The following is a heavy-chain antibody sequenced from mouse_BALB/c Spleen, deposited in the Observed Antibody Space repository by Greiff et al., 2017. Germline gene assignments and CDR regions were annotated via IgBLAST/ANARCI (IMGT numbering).Heavy chain of an antibody. CDR1: GYTFTSYW. CDR3: TRWVHYYGHWYFDV. CDR2: IYPSDSYT. V-gene: IGHV1-69*02. D-gene: IGHD1-2*01. J-gene: IGHJ1*01. Sequence: QVQLQQPGAELVRPGASVKLSCKASGYTFTSYWINWVKQRPGQGLEWIGNIYPSDSYTNYNQKFKDKATLTVDKSSSTAYMQLSSPTSEDSAVYYCTRWVHYYGHWYFDVWGAGATGTVSS.